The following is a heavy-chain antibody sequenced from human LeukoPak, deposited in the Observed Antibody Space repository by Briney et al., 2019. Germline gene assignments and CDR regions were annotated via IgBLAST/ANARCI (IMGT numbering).Heavy chain of an antibody. Sequence: SETLSLTCTVSGGSISSSIYYWGWIRQPPGKGLEWIGSIYYSGSTYYNPSLKSRVTISVDTSKNQFSLKLSSVTAADTAVYYCASYRGSDIDYWGQGTMVTVSS. CDR2: IYYSGST. CDR1: GGSISSSIYY. D-gene: IGHD3-10*01. CDR3: ASYRGSDIDY. V-gene: IGHV4-39*01. J-gene: IGHJ4*02.